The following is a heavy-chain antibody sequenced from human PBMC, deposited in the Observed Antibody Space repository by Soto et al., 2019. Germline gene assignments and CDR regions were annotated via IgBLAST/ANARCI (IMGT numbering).Heavy chain of an antibody. Sequence: EVQLLESGGGLVQPGGSLRLSCAASGFTFSSYAMSWVRQAPGKGLEWVSAISGSGGSTYYADSVKGRFTISRDNSKNTLYLQMNSLRAEETAVYYCANSRFSAEISWYFDLWGRGTLVTVSS. V-gene: IGHV3-23*01. J-gene: IGHJ2*01. CDR1: GFTFSSYA. CDR2: ISGSGGST. D-gene: IGHD3-10*01. CDR3: ANSRFSAEISWYFDL.